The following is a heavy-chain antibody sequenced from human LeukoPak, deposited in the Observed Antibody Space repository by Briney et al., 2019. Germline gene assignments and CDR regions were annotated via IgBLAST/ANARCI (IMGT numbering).Heavy chain of an antibody. J-gene: IGHJ3*02. Sequence: PGGSLRLSCAASGFTFSSYAMHWVRQAPGKGLEWVAVISYDGSNKYYADSVKGRFTISRDNSKNTLYLQMNSLRAEDTAVYYCARDSASVGHNDAFDIWGQGTMVTVSS. CDR3: ARDSASVGHNDAFDI. CDR2: ISYDGSNK. V-gene: IGHV3-30-3*01. CDR1: GFTFSSYA. D-gene: IGHD2-15*01.